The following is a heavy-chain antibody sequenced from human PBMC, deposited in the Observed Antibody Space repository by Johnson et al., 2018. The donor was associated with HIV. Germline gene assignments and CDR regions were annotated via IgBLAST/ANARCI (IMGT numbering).Heavy chain of an antibody. CDR1: GFTFSNAW. D-gene: IGHD3-10*01. J-gene: IGHJ3*02. CDR3: VCLRSWTFDS. CDR2: IKQDGSEK. V-gene: IGHV3-7*01. Sequence: VQLVESGGGLVKPGGSLRLSCAASGFTFSNAWMNWVHQAPGKGLEWVANIKQDGSEKYYVDSVKGRFTISRDNAKNSLYLQMHSLRAEDTAVYYCVCLRSWTFDSWGQGTMVTVSS.